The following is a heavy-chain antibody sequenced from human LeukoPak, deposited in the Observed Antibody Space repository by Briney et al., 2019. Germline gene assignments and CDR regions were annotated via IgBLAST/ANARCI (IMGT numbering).Heavy chain of an antibody. Sequence: GGSLRLSCAASGFTVSSSYMSWVRQAPGKGLEWVSGMSGNGGTTYYADSVKGRFTISRDNSKNTLYLQMNNLRVEDTAVYYCARRDYYDSSGYSPLFDYWGQGTLVTVSS. CDR1: GFTVSSSY. CDR2: MSGNGGTT. V-gene: IGHV3-23*01. CDR3: ARRDYYDSSGYSPLFDY. D-gene: IGHD3-22*01. J-gene: IGHJ4*02.